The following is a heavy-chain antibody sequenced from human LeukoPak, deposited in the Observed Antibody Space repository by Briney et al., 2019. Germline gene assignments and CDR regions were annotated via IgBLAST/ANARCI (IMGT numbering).Heavy chain of an antibody. D-gene: IGHD6-19*01. Sequence: GASVKVSCKASGGTFSSYAISWVRQAPGQGLEWMGGIIPIFGTANYAQKFQGRVTITADESMSTAYMELSSLRSEDTAVYYCAGILAPGYSSGWPDYWGQGTLVTVSS. CDR1: GGTFSSYA. J-gene: IGHJ4*02. CDR3: AGILAPGYSSGWPDY. CDR2: IIPIFGTA. V-gene: IGHV1-69*13.